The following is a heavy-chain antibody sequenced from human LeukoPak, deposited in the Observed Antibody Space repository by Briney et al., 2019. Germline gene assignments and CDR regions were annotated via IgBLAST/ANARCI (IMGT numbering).Heavy chain of an antibody. V-gene: IGHV4-34*01. Sequence: SETLSLTCAVYGGSFSGYYWSWIRQPPGKGLEWIGEINHSGSTNYNPSLKSRVTISVDTSKNQFSLKLSSVTAADTAVYYCARREYYGSGPSDYDYWGQGTLVTVSS. CDR1: GGSFSGYY. CDR2: INHSGST. CDR3: ARREYYGSGPSDYDY. D-gene: IGHD3-10*01. J-gene: IGHJ4*02.